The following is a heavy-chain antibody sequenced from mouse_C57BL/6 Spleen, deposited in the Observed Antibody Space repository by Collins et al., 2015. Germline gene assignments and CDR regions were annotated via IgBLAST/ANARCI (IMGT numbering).Heavy chain of an antibody. CDR3: ARYLTTATAMDY. V-gene: IGHV9-3-1*01. D-gene: IGHD1-2*01. J-gene: IGHJ4*01. Sequence: QIQLVQSGPELKKPGETVKISCKASGYTFTNYGMNWVKQAPGKGLKWMGWINTYTGEPTYADDFKGRLAFSLETSASTAYLQINNLKNEDTATYFCARYLTTATAMDYWGQGTSVTVSS. CDR2: INTYTGEP. CDR1: GYTFTNYG.